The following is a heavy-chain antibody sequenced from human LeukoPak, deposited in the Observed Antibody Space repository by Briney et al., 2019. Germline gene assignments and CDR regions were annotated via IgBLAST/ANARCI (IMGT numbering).Heavy chain of an antibody. CDR2: IYTSGST. J-gene: IGHJ6*02. CDR3: ARDPSDMVRGAPYYYYYGMDV. D-gene: IGHD3-10*01. CDR1: GGSISSYY. V-gene: IGHV4-4*07. Sequence: SETLPLTCTVSGGSISSYYWSWIRQPAGKGLEWIGRIYTSGSTNYNPSLKSRVTMSVDTSKNQFSLKLSSVTAADTAVYYCARDPSDMVRGAPYYYYYGMDVWGQGTTVTVSS.